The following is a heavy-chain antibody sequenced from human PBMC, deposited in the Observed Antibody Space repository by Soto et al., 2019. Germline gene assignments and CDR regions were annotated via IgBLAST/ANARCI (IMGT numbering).Heavy chain of an antibody. Sequence: QAQLVESGGGVVQPGRSLRLSCAASEFTFNTYAMHWVRQAPGKGLEWVAVIANDGNDKYYADSVKGRFTISRDNSKNALYLHMNTLRPEDTAMYYCARDVGNYVNYYYGMDVWGQGTTVTVSS. CDR3: ARDVGNYVNYYYGMDV. V-gene: IGHV3-30*04. J-gene: IGHJ6*02. D-gene: IGHD1-7*01. CDR2: IANDGNDK. CDR1: EFTFNTYA.